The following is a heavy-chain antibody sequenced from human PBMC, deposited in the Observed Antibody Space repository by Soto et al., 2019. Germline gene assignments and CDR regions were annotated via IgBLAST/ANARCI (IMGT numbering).Heavy chain of an antibody. CDR2: IKQEGSEK. Sequence: GGSLRLSCAASGFTFSSYWMSWVRQAPGKGLEWVANIKQEGSEKYYVDSVKGRFTISRDNAKNSLYLQMNSLRAEDTAVYYCARDYRGAYCGGDCYYYYGMDVWGQGTTVTVSS. V-gene: IGHV3-7*01. D-gene: IGHD2-21*02. J-gene: IGHJ6*02. CDR1: GFTFSSYW. CDR3: ARDYRGAYCGGDCYYYYGMDV.